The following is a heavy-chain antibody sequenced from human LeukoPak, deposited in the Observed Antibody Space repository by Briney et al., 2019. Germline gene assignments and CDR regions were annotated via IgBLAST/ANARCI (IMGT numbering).Heavy chain of an antibody. D-gene: IGHD2/OR15-2a*01. V-gene: IGHV3-7*01. CDR3: VRGNRGPDY. J-gene: IGHJ4*02. CDR1: GFTFSYTW. Sequence: GGSLRLSCAASGFTFSYTWMTWVRQAPGKGLEWVASIREDGSQKSAVDSVRGRFSISRDNAKNTLNLQMNSLRAEDTAVYYCVRGNRGPDYWGQGTLVTVSS. CDR2: IREDGSQK.